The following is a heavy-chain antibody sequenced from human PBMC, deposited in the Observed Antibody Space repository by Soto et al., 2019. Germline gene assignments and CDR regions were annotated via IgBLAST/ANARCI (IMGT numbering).Heavy chain of an antibody. Sequence: EVQLVESGGGLVQPGGSLRLSCAVSGFTFSSHAMNWVRQAPGKGLEWVAYIHSIRSIIYYADSVKGRFTISRDNAKNSLDLQMDSLRDEDTSLYYCARDARNADYDYWGQGTLVTVSS. CDR1: GFTFSSHA. D-gene: IGHD3-16*01. V-gene: IGHV3-48*02. J-gene: IGHJ4*02. CDR2: IHSIRSII. CDR3: ARDARNADYDY.